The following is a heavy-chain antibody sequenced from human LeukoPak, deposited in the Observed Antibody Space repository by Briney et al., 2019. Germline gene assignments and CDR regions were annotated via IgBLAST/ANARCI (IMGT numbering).Heavy chain of an antibody. CDR1: GGSISSGSYY. V-gene: IGHV4-61*02. D-gene: IGHD3-16*02. Sequence: PSQTLSLTCTVSGGSISSGSYYWSWIRQPAGKGLEWIGRIYTSGSTNYNPSLKSRVTISVDTSKNQFSLKLSSVTAADTAVYYCARVGVVAPGGFDPWGQGTLVTVSS. J-gene: IGHJ5*02. CDR3: ARVGVVAPGGFDP. CDR2: IYTSGST.